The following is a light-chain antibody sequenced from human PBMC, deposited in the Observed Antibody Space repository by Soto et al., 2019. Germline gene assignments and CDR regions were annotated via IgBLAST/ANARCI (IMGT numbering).Light chain of an antibody. CDR1: ESVSSY. J-gene: IGKJ5*01. Sequence: TQSPATLSLAPGDRVTLSCRASESVSSYLAWYQQKPGQAPRLLIYDASNRATGIPARCSGGGSGTEFTLTISRGQPDDFAAYHCQQPNNFPITFGQGTRLEIK. V-gene: IGKV3-11*01. CDR2: DAS. CDR3: QQPNNFPIT.